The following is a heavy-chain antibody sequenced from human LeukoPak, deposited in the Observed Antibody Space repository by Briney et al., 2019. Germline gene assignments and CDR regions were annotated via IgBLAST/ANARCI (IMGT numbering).Heavy chain of an antibody. CDR3: ARGHQVIAAAGTEDFQH. CDR1: GYTFTSYD. D-gene: IGHD6-13*01. V-gene: IGHV1-8*03. CDR2: MNPNSGNT. J-gene: IGHJ1*01. Sequence: ASVKVSCKASGYTFTSYDINWVRQATGQGLEWMGWMNPNSGNTGYAQKFQGRVTITRNTSISTAYMELSSLRSEDTAVYYCARGHQVIAAAGTEDFQHWGQGTLVTVSS.